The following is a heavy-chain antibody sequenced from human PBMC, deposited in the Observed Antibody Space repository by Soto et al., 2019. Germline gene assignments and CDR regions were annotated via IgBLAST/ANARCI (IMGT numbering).Heavy chain of an antibody. V-gene: IGHV3-30*18. CDR3: AKSTRGSFDY. CDR2: ISYDGSNK. Sequence: QVQLVESGGGVVQPGRSLRLSCAASGFTFSSYGMHWVRQAPGKGLEWVAVISYDGSNKYYADSVKGRFTISRDNSKNTLYLQMNSLRAEDTAVYYCAKSTRGSFDYWGQGTLVTVSS. CDR1: GFTFSSYG. J-gene: IGHJ4*02. D-gene: IGHD3-10*01.